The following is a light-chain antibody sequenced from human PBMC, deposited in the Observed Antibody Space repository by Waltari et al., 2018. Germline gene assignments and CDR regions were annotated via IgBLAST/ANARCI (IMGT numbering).Light chain of an antibody. CDR3: QQYGSSFPWT. Sequence: EIVLTQSPGTLSLSPGERATLSCRASQSVSDYYLAWYQQKPGQAPRLLIYSAYNRAVGVPDRFSGSGSGTDFTLTISRLEPGDFAVYYCQQYGSSFPWTFGQGTKVEI. J-gene: IGKJ1*01. V-gene: IGKV3-20*01. CDR2: SAY. CDR1: QSVSDYY.